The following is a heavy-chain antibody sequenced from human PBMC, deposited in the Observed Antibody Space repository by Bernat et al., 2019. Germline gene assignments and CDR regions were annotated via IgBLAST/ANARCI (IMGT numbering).Heavy chain of an antibody. J-gene: IGHJ5*02. CDR3: ARVYYYGSGSYYNSERREDNWFDP. CDR2: INHSGST. Sequence: QVQLQQWGAGLLKPSETLSLTCAVYGGSFSGYYWSWIRQPPGKGLEWIGEINHSGSTNYNPSLKSRVTISVDQSKHQFSLKLSSVTAADTAVYYCARVYYYGSGSYYNSERREDNWFDPWGQGTLVTVSS. D-gene: IGHD3-10*01. CDR1: GGSFSGYY. V-gene: IGHV4-34*01.